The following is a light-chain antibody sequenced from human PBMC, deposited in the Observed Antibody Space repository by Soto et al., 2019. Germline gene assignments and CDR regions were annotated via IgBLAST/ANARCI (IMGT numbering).Light chain of an antibody. Sequence: MTQSPSTLSASVGDRVTITCRASQSVSSNLAWYQQKPGQAPRLLIYGASSRATGIPVRFSGSGSGTEFTLTISSLQPDDFATYYCQQYNSYPYTFGQGTKVDI. CDR3: QQYNSYPYT. CDR2: GAS. CDR1: QSVSSN. J-gene: IGKJ2*01. V-gene: IGKV3-15*01.